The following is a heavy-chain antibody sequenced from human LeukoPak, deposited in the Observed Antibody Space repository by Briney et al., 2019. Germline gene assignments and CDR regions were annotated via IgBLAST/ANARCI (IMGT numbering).Heavy chain of an antibody. V-gene: IGHV3-23*01. D-gene: IGHD3-10*01. J-gene: IGHJ4*02. CDR2: ISGSGGST. Sequence: GGSLRLSCAASGFTFSRYAMHWGRQAPGKGLEWVSAISGSGGSTFYADSVKGRFTISRDNSKNTLYLQMNSLRAEDTAVYYCSKRESASGTDYKSFEYWGQGTLVTVSS. CDR1: GFTFSRYA. CDR3: SKRESASGTDYKSFEY.